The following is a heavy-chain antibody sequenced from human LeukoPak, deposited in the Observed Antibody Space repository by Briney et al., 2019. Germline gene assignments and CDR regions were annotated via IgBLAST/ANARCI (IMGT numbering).Heavy chain of an antibody. CDR3: ARVGTSSNYYYYMDV. CDR1: GFTFSSYT. D-gene: IGHD1-1*01. CDR2: ISRSCGTI. Sequence: GGSLRLSCAASGFTFSSYTMNWVREAPGKGLEWVSYISRSCGTIYYADPVNGRFTISRDNAKNSLYLQMNSPRAEDTAVYYCARVGTSSNYYYYMDVWGKGTTVTVSS. J-gene: IGHJ6*03. V-gene: IGHV3-48*04.